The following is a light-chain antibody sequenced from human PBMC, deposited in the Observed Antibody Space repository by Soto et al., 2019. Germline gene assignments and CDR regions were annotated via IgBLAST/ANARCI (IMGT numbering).Light chain of an antibody. CDR2: GAS. J-gene: IGKJ1*01. CDR3: QQYGTSPRT. V-gene: IGKV3-20*01. Sequence: EIVLTQSPGTLSLSPGERATLSCRASQSVSSRCLAWYQQKPGQAPRLLLYGASSRATGIPDRFSGSESGTDFTLTISRLEPEDFAEYYCQQYGTSPRTFGQGTRVEIK. CDR1: QSVSSRC.